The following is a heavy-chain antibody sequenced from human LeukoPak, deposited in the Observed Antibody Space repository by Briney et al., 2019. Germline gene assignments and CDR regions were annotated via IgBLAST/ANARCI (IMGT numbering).Heavy chain of an antibody. J-gene: IGHJ4*02. D-gene: IGHD2-15*01. V-gene: IGHV1-18*04. CDR2: ISAYNGNT. CDR3: ARVGRQYCSGGSCYSDY. Sequence: ASVKVSCKASGYTFTGYYMHWVRQAPGQGLEWMGWISAYNGNTNYAQKLQGRVTMTTDTSTSTAYMELRSLRSDDTAVYYCARVGRQYCSGGSCYSDYWGQGTLVTVSS. CDR1: GYTFTGYY.